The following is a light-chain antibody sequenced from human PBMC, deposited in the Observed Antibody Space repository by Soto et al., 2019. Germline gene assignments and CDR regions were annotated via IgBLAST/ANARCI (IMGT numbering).Light chain of an antibody. J-gene: IGKJ1*01. CDR2: GAS. CDR3: QQYSNWPWT. V-gene: IGKV3-15*01. Sequence: EIVMTQSPATLSVSPGERATLSCRASQSVSSNFAWYQQRPGQALRLLISGASTRATGIPARFSGSGSGTEVTITISSLQSEDFEVYYCQQYSNWPWTFGQGTKVDIK. CDR1: QSVSSN.